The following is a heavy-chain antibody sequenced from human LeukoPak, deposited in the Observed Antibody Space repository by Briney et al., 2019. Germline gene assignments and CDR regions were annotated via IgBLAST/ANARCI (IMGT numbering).Heavy chain of an antibody. CDR2: IYSGGST. CDR1: GFTVSSNY. J-gene: IGHJ4*02. D-gene: IGHD6-13*01. CDR3: ASPSLSYSSSALDY. V-gene: IGHV3-53*01. Sequence: PGGCLRLSWAAAGFTVSSNYMSWVRQAPGKGREWGSGIYSGGSTYYADSVKGRFTISRDNSNNTLYLQINSLRAEDTAVYYCASPSLSYSSSALDYWGQGTLVTVSS.